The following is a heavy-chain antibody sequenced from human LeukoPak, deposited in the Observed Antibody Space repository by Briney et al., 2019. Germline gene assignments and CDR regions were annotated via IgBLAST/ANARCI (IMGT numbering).Heavy chain of an antibody. CDR2: IYHSGST. D-gene: IGHD3-10*01. J-gene: IGHJ4*02. CDR1: GGSFSGYY. CDR3: ARAGNYYGSGSYYSPFDY. Sequence: SETLSLTCAVYGGSFSGYYWSWIRQPPGKGLEWIGEIYHSGSTNYNPSLKSRVTISVDKSKNQFSLKLSSVTAAGTAVYYCARAGNYYGSGSYYSPFDYWGQGTLVTVSS. V-gene: IGHV4-34*01.